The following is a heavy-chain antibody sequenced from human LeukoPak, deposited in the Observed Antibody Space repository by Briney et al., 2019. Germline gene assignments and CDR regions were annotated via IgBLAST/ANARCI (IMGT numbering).Heavy chain of an antibody. CDR1: GFTFSGYW. V-gene: IGHV3-74*01. CDR2: INSDGSST. J-gene: IGHJ4*02. Sequence: GGSLRLSCAASGFTFSGYWMHWVRQAPGKGLVWVSRINSDGSSTSYADSVKGRFTISRDNAKNTLYLQMNSLRAEDTAVYYCARDYGSGSYPDYWGQGTLVTVSS. CDR3: ARDYGSGSYPDY. D-gene: IGHD3-10*01.